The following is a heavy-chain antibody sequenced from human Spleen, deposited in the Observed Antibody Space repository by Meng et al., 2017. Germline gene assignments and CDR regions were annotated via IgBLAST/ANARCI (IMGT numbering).Heavy chain of an antibody. CDR3: ARVDRYSGTYFDY. V-gene: IGHV4-34*01. D-gene: IGHD1-26*01. J-gene: IGHJ4*01. CDR2: INLGGST. CDR1: GGSFSGYY. Sequence: QVQLQQWGAGLLKPSETLSLTCTVYGGSFSGYYWSWIRQPPGKGLEWIGDINLGGSTNYNPSLKSRATKSVDTSKNQFSLKLNSVTAADTAVYYCARVDRYSGTYFDYWGHGALVTVSS.